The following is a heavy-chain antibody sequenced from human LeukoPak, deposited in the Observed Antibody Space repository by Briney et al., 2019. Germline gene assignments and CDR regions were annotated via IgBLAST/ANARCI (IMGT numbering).Heavy chain of an antibody. J-gene: IGHJ4*02. V-gene: IGHV4-34*01. CDR3: AKSSIRYYFDY. Sequence: SETLSLTCAVYGGSFSGYYWSWIRQPPGKGLEWIGEINHSGSTNYNPSLKSRVTISVDTFKNQFSLKLSSVTAADTAVYYCAKSSIRYYFDYWGQGTLVTVSS. CDR2: INHSGST. CDR1: GGSFSGYY.